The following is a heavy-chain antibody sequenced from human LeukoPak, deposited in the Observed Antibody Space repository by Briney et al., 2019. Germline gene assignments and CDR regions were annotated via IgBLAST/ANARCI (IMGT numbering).Heavy chain of an antibody. CDR2: IIPIFGTA. J-gene: IGHJ6*03. V-gene: IGHV1-69*05. Sequence: GASVKVSCKASGGTFSSYASSWVRQAPGQGREWMGGIIPIFGTANYAQKFQGRVTITTDESTSTAYMELSSLRSEDTAVYYCARGQLSYYYYMDVWGKGTTVTVSS. CDR3: ARGQLSYYYYMDV. CDR1: GGTFSSYA. D-gene: IGHD1-1*01.